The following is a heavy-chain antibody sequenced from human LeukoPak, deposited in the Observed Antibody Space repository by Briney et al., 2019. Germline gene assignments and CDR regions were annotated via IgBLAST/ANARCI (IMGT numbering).Heavy chain of an antibody. CDR2: ISWNSGSI. Sequence: PGRSLRLSCAASGFTFDDYAMHWVRQDPGKGLEWVSGISWNSGSIGYADSVKGRFTISRDNAKNSLYLQMNSLRAEDTALYYCAKDIRIIPCDAFDIWGQGTTVTVSS. CDR1: GFTFDDYA. V-gene: IGHV3-9*01. CDR3: AKDIRIIPCDAFDI. J-gene: IGHJ3*02. D-gene: IGHD2-15*01.